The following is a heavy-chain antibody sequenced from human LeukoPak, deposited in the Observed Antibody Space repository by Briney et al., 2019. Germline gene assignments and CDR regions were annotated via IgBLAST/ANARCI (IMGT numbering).Heavy chain of an antibody. CDR3: ASERKELPAFFNY. D-gene: IGHD1-7*01. V-gene: IGHV4-39*01. CDR1: GGSISSSSYY. CDR2: IHYSGST. Sequence: SETLSLTCTVSGGSISSSSYYWGWIRQPPGKGLEWIGSIHYSGSTYNNPSLNSRVTISVDMSKNQLSLKLSSVTAADTAVYHCASERKELPAFFNYWGQGTLVTVSS. J-gene: IGHJ4*02.